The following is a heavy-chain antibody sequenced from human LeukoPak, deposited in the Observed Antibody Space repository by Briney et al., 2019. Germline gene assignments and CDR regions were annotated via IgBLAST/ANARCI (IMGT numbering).Heavy chain of an antibody. CDR1: GFTFSDHF. CDR2: IKNKANSYIT. CDR3: ASRRGTLGY. D-gene: IGHD1-26*01. V-gene: IGHV3-72*01. Sequence: GGSLRLSCAASGFTFSDHFMDWVRQAPGKGLEWVGRIKNKANSYITQYAASMEGRFTISRDDSKNSLYLQMSSLKTEDTAMYYCASRRGTLGYWGQGTVVTVSS. J-gene: IGHJ4*02.